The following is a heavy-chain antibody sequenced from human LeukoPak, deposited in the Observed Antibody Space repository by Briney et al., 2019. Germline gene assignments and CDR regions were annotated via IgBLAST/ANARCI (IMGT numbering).Heavy chain of an antibody. J-gene: IGHJ2*01. CDR3: ARHSAGYWYFDL. V-gene: IGHV5-51*01. CDR1: GYFFSSYW. CDR2: IYPGDSDT. Sequence: GESLKISCRGSGYFFSSYWIGWVRQMPGKGLEWMGTIYPGDSDTRYSPYFQGQVTISVDKSISTAYLQWSSLRASDTAMYYCARHSAGYWYFDLWGRGTLVTVSS. D-gene: IGHD3-10*01.